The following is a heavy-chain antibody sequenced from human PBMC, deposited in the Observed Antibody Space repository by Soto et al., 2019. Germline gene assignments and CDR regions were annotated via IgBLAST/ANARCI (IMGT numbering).Heavy chain of an antibody. J-gene: IGHJ5*02. CDR2: ISVYNGKT. CDR1: GYTFNSYG. V-gene: IGHV1-18*01. Sequence: ASVKVSCKASGYTFNSYGISWVRQAPGQGLEWMGWISVYNGKTKYAQKLQGRVTMTTDTSTSTAYMELRSLRSDDTAVYYCARIGGADRRWSAPGGKGPLVPVSS. CDR3: ARIGGADRRWSAP. D-gene: IGHD1-26*01.